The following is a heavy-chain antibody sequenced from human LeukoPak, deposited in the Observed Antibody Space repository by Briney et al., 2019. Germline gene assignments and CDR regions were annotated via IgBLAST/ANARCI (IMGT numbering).Heavy chain of an antibody. V-gene: IGHV1-69*05. CDR3: VFDSSGYLSRSLPPYFGY. D-gene: IGHD3-22*01. CDR1: GGTFSRYA. J-gene: IGHJ4*02. CDR2: IIPIFGIA. Sequence: SVKVSCKASGGTFSRYAISWVRQAPGQGLEWMGGIIPIFGIANYAQKFQGRVTFTTDESTSTAYMELSSLRSEDTALYYCVFDSSGYLSRSLPPYFGYWGQGTLVTVSS.